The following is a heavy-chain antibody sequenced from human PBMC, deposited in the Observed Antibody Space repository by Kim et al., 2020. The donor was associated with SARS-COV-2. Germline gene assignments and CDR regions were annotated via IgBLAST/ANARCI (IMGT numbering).Heavy chain of an antibody. CDR2: ISWNSGSI. CDR3: AKAXXADXYGMDV. J-gene: IGHJ6*02. V-gene: IGHV3-9*01. CDR1: GFTFDDYA. Sequence: GGSLRLSCAASGFTFDDYAMHWVRQAPGKGLEWVSGISWNSGSIGYADSVKGRFXXSRANAKNSLXRQMNSLRAEDTALYXCAKAXXADXYGMDVWGQGTTVTVSS.